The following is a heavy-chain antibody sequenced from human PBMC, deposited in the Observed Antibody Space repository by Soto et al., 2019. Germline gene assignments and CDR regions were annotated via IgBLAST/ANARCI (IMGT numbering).Heavy chain of an antibody. CDR2: IHGGGNSA. D-gene: IGHD6-19*01. V-gene: IGHV3-23*01. J-gene: IGHJ4*02. CDR1: GFTFSGYA. Sequence: LRLSCAASGFTFSGYAMSWVRQAPGKGLEWVSVIHGGGNSAYYADSVKGRFTISRDNSKNTLYLQMNSLRAEDTAVYYCAKYGGWYDDKFDYWGQGTLVTVSS. CDR3: AKYGGWYDDKFDY.